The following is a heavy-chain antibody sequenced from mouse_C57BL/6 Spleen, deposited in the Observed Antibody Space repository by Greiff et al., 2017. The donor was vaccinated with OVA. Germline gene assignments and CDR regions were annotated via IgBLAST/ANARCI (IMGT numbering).Heavy chain of an antibody. Sequence: VKLQESGPGLVAPSQSLSITCTVSGFSLTSYGVHWVRQPPGKGLEWLVVIWSDGSTTYNSALKSRLSISKDNSKSQVFLKMNSLQTDDTAMYYCARRGGGNGAMDYWGQGTSVTVSS. CDR2: IWSDGST. V-gene: IGHV2-6*03. CDR3: ARRGGGNGAMDY. J-gene: IGHJ4*01. CDR1: GFSLTSYG. D-gene: IGHD1-1*02.